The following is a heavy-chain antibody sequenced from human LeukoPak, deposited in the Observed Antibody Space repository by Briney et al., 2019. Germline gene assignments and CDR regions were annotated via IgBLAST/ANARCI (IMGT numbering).Heavy chain of an antibody. V-gene: IGHV3-66*01. CDR1: GFTFSSYA. D-gene: IGHD6-6*01. CDR3: ARGSSGPDY. CDR2: IYSGGST. Sequence: GGSLRLSCAASGFTFSSYAMSWVRQAPGKGLEWVSVIYSGGSTYYADSVKGRFTISRDNSKNTLYLQMNSLRAEDTAVYYCARGSSGPDYWGQGTLVTASS. J-gene: IGHJ4*02.